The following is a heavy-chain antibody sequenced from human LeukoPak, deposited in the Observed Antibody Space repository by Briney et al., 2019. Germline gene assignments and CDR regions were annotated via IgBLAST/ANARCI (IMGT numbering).Heavy chain of an antibody. CDR3: ASLWYYASSGYLYYFDY. J-gene: IGHJ4*02. D-gene: IGHD3-22*01. CDR2: IYYSGST. CDR1: GGSISSSSYY. Sequence: SETLSLTCTVSGGSISSSSYYWGWIRQPPGKGLEWIGSIYYSGSTYYNPSLKSRVTISVDTSKNQFSLKLSSVTAADTAVYYCASLWYYASSGYLYYFDYWGQGTLVTVSS. V-gene: IGHV4-39*01.